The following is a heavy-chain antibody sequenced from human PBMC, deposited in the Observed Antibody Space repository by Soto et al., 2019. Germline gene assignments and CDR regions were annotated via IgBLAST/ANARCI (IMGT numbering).Heavy chain of an antibody. J-gene: IGHJ4*02. Sequence: EVQLLESGGGSVQPGGPLSLSCAASGFTFSSYAMHWVRRPPGQGLEWVSSISGSGGTAYYADSVKGRFSISRDSLVNTLYLQMNSLRAEDTAVYYCAKGRGQNWNFDYWGQGTLVTVSP. CDR2: ISGSGGTA. CDR1: GFTFSSYA. V-gene: IGHV3-23*01. D-gene: IGHD1-1*01. CDR3: AKGRGQNWNFDY.